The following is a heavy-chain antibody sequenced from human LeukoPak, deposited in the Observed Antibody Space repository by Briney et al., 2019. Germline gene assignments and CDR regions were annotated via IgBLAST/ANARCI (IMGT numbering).Heavy chain of an antibody. Sequence: GGSLRLSCAASGFTFRSYAMSWVRQAPGKGLEWVSAITGTGHITYYADSVKGRFTISRDNSKNTLYLQMNSLRAEDTALYYCARDAMATFSSLPIDYWGQGTLVTVSS. D-gene: IGHD5-18*01. J-gene: IGHJ4*02. CDR2: ITGTGHIT. CDR1: GFTFRSYA. V-gene: IGHV3-23*01. CDR3: ARDAMATFSSLPIDY.